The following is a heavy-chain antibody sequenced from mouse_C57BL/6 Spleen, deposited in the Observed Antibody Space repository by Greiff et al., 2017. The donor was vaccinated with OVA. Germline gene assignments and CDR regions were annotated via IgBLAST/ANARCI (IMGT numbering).Heavy chain of an antibody. CDR3: AREGYYDYYSY. CDR2: IYPGSGST. D-gene: IGHD2-4*01. V-gene: IGHV1-55*01. Sequence: QVQLQQPGAELVKPGASVKMSCKASGYTFTSYWITWVKQRPGQGLEWIGDIYPGSGSTNYNEKFTRKATLTVDTSSSTAYMQLSSLTSEDSAVYDCAREGYYDYYSYWGQGTTLTVSS. J-gene: IGHJ2*01. CDR1: GYTFTSYW.